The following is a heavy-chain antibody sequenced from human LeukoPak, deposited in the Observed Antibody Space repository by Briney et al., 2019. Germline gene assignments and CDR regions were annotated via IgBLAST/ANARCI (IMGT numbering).Heavy chain of an antibody. CDR2: ISWNSGSI. Sequence: GGSLRLSCAGSGFIFNNYAMHWVRQPPGKGLEWVSGISWNSGSIDYADSVKGRFTISRDNAKNSLYLQMNSLRVEDTAFYYCAKDNRRHYASGPNPDSLHWGQGALVTVSS. D-gene: IGHD2-2*01. CDR1: GFIFNNYA. J-gene: IGHJ4*02. V-gene: IGHV3-9*01. CDR3: AKDNRRHYASGPNPDSLH.